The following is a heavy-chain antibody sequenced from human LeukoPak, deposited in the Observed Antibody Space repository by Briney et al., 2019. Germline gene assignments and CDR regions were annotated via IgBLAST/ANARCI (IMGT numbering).Heavy chain of an antibody. CDR1: GFTFSSHA. CDR2: ISGRVGST. CDR3: AKGYYYGSGSYSTFDY. V-gene: IGHV3-23*01. D-gene: IGHD3-10*01. J-gene: IGHJ4*02. Sequence: GGSLRLSCAASGFTFSSHALCWLRQAPGKGGERVSSISGRVGSTHYAESVKGRFTISRDNSKNTLYVQISSLRAHDTAVYYCAKGYYYGSGSYSTFDYWGQGTLVTVSS.